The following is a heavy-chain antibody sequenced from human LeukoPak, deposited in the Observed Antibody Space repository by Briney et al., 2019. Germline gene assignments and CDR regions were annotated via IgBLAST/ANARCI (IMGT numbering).Heavy chain of an antibody. CDR1: GFTVSSNY. CDR2: VYSGGST. J-gene: IGHJ4*02. V-gene: IGHV3-66*01. Sequence: PGGSLRLSCAASGFTVSSNYMSWVRQAPGKGLEWVSVVYSGGSTYYADSVKGRFTISRDNSENTLYLQMNSLRAEDTAVYYCAMTVTTGIFDYWGQGTLVTVSS. CDR3: AMTVTTGIFDY. D-gene: IGHD4-17*01.